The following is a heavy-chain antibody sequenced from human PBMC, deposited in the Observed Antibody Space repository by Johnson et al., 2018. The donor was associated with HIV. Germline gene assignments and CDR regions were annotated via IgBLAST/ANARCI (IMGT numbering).Heavy chain of an antibody. Sequence: QVQLVESGGGVVQPGLSLRLSCAASRFAFKTYAMHWVRQTPGKGLEWLAVISYDGSKTYYADSVKGRVTISRDNSKNTLYLQMNSLRAEDTAVYYCARATVESAFDIWGQGTMVTVSS. CDR1: RFAFKTYA. CDR3: ARATVESAFDI. CDR2: ISYDGSKT. J-gene: IGHJ3*02. D-gene: IGHD4-23*01. V-gene: IGHV3-30*04.